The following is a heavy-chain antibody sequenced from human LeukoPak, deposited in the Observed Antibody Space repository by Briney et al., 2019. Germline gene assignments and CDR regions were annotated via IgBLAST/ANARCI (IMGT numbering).Heavy chain of an antibody. Sequence: SVKVSCKASGGTFSSYAISWVRQAPGQGLEWMGGIIPIFGTANYAQKFQGRVTITADESTSTAYMELSSLRSEDTAVYYCAREINYGDYLNWFDPWGQGTLVTVSS. CDR3: AREINYGDYLNWFDP. D-gene: IGHD4-17*01. J-gene: IGHJ5*02. CDR2: IIPIFGTA. V-gene: IGHV1-69*13. CDR1: GGTFSSYA.